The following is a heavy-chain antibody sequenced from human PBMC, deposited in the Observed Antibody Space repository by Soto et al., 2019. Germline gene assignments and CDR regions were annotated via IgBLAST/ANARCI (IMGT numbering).Heavy chain of an antibody. CDR3: ARQPTISYYYDSSGYYKLEDY. Sequence: PGESLKISCKGSGYSFTSYWISWVRQMPGKGLEWMGRIDPSDSYTNYSPSFQGHVTISADKSISTAYLQWSSLKASDTVMYYCARQPTISYYYDSSGYYKLEDYWGQGTLVTVSS. D-gene: IGHD3-22*01. CDR1: GYSFTSYW. V-gene: IGHV5-10-1*01. J-gene: IGHJ4*02. CDR2: IDPSDSYT.